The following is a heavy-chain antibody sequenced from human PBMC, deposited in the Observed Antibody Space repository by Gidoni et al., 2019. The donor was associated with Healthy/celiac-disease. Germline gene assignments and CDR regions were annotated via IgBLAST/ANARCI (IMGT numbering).Heavy chain of an antibody. J-gene: IGHJ4*02. CDR2: IRYDGSNK. CDR3: CSTTGDLPLTTFDY. D-gene: IGHD1-1*01. Sequence: QVQLVESGGGVVQPGGPLRLACAASGFTFSSYGMHWVGQAPGKGLEWVAFIRYDGSNKYYADSVKGRFTISRDNSKNTLYLQMNSLRAEDTAVYYCCSTTGDLPLTTFDYWGQGTLVTVSS. CDR1: GFTFSSYG. V-gene: IGHV3-30*02.